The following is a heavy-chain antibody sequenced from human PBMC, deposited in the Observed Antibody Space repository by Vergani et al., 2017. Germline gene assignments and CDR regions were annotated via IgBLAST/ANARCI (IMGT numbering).Heavy chain of an antibody. CDR3: ARGNYYGSGTYVDP. Sequence: EVQLLESGGGLVQPGGSLRLSCEASGFSFPGYAMSGVRQAPGKGLEWVSSVSGSSATPSYADSVKGRFIISRNNSKNTLHLQMNSLRADDTAVYYCARGNYYGSGTYVDPWGQGTLVTVSS. V-gene: IGHV3-23*01. CDR2: VSGSSATP. J-gene: IGHJ5*02. CDR1: GFSFPGYA. D-gene: IGHD3-10*01.